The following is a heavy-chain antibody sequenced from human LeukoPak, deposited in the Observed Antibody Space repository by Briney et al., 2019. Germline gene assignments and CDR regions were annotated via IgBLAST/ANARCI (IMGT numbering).Heavy chain of an antibody. CDR3: GREATMVRGLSWFDP. V-gene: IGHV4-39*02. CDR1: GASISSSRYY. D-gene: IGHD3-10*01. Sequence: SETLSLTCTVSGASISSSRYYWGWIRQPPGKGLEWIGSISYSGTTYYNPSLKSRVTISVDTSRNQFSLKLSSVTAPDTAVYYCGREATMVRGLSWFDPWGQGTLVTVSS. J-gene: IGHJ5*02. CDR2: ISYSGTT.